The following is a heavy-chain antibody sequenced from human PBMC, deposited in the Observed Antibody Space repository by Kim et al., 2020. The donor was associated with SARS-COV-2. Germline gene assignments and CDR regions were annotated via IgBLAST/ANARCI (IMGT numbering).Heavy chain of an antibody. J-gene: IGHJ4*02. Sequence: KFYGGSVEGRFTISRDNAKNTVYLQMSGLRGEDTAIYFCARAGGVGTVDYWGQGTLVTVSS. CDR2: K. V-gene: IGHV3-7*04. D-gene: IGHD1-7*01. CDR3: ARAGGVGTVDY.